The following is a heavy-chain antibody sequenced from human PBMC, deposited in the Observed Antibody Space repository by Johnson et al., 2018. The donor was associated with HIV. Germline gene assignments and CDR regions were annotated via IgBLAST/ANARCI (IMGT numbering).Heavy chain of an antibody. J-gene: IGHJ3*02. Sequence: QVQLVESGGGLVKPGGSLRLSCAASGFTFSNAWMSWVRQAPAKGLEWVAVISYDGSDKYYADSVKGRFTISRDSSKNTLYLQMNSLRAEDTALYYCAKALGIVVVLDAFDIWGQGTMVTVSS. D-gene: IGHD3-22*01. CDR3: AKALGIVVVLDAFDI. CDR2: ISYDGSDK. CDR1: GFTFSNAW. V-gene: IGHV3-30*18.